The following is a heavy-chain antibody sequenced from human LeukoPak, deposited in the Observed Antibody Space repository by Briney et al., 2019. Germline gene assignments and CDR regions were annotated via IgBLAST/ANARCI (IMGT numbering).Heavy chain of an antibody. D-gene: IGHD2/OR15-2a*01. Sequence: GGSLRLSCVASGFTVSSNYMSWVRQAPGKGLEWVSLLYSDGSTFYGDSVKGRFTIWRDNSKNTVYLQMNSLRGEDTAVYYCARDSSSFPNYFDYWGQGTLVTVSS. J-gene: IGHJ4*02. CDR2: LYSDGST. CDR3: ARDSSSFPNYFDY. CDR1: GFTVSSNY. V-gene: IGHV3-53*01.